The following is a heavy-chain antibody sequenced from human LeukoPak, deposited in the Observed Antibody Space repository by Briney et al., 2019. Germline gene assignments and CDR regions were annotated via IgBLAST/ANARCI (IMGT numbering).Heavy chain of an antibody. V-gene: IGHV5-51*01. CDR3: VRHGLGSSWFGFDY. J-gene: IGHJ4*02. D-gene: IGHD6-13*01. Sequence: GESLKISCKGSGYTFTTYWIGWLRQMPGKGLEWMGIIYPGDSDPRYSPSFQGQVTISADTSISTAYLQWRSLKASDSAMYYCVRHGLGSSWFGFDYWGQGTLVTVSS. CDR1: GYTFTTYW. CDR2: IYPGDSDP.